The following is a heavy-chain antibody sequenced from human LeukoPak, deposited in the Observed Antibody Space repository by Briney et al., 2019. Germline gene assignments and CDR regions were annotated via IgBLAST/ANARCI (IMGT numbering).Heavy chain of an antibody. CDR1: GGTFSSYA. J-gene: IGHJ4*02. Sequence: SVKVSCKASGGTFSSYAISWVRQAPGQGLEWMGRIIPILGIANYAQEFQGRVTITADKSTSTAYMELSSLRSEDTAVYYCARDRDSSGYYYVYYFDYWGQGTLVTVSS. CDR3: ARDRDSSGYYYVYYFDY. D-gene: IGHD3-22*01. CDR2: IIPILGIA. V-gene: IGHV1-69*04.